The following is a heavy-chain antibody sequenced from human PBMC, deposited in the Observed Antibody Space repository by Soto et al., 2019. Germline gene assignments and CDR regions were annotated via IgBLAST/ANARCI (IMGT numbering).Heavy chain of an antibody. CDR2: VYYSGST. Sequence: SETLSLTCTVSGGSVSSGSYYWSWIRQTPRKGLEWIAYVYYSGSTSYNPSLKSRVTISVDTSKNQFSLKLSSVTAEDTAVCYCAREPRGTVSGLRTLGMDVWGQGTTVTVSS. D-gene: IGHD4-17*01. V-gene: IGHV4-61*01. J-gene: IGHJ6*02. CDR1: GGSVSSGSYY. CDR3: AREPRGTVSGLRTLGMDV.